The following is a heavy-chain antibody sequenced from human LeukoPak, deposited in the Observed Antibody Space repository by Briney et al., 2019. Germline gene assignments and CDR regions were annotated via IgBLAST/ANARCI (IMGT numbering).Heavy chain of an antibody. CDR3: ARGVRAVAPLWY. D-gene: IGHD6-19*01. CDR2: INPSGGST. V-gene: IGHV1-46*01. J-gene: IGHJ4*02. CDR1: GYTFTSYD. Sequence: GASVKVSCKASGYTFTSYDINWVRQAPGQGLEWMGIINPSGGSTSYAQKFQGRVTMTRDTSTSTVYMELSSLRSEDTAVYYCARGVRAVAPLWYWGQGTLVTVSS.